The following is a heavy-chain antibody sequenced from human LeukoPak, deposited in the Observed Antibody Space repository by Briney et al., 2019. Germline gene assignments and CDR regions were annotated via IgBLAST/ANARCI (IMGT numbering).Heavy chain of an antibody. CDR3: ARPRDSSSWAAFDF. Sequence: GESLKISCKASGYSFSNYWIGWVRQMPGKGLEWMGIIYPGDSDTRYSPSFQGQVTISADKSISTAYLQWSSLKASDTAMYYCARPRDSSSWAAFDFWGQGTMVTVSS. J-gene: IGHJ3*01. CDR1: GYSFSNYW. CDR2: IYPGDSDT. V-gene: IGHV5-51*01. D-gene: IGHD3-22*01.